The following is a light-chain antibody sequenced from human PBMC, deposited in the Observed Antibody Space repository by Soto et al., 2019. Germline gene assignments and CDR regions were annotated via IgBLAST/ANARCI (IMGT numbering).Light chain of an antibody. V-gene: IGKV3-11*01. CDR2: DAS. Sequence: EIVSTQSPATLSLSPGERATLSCRASQSVSSYLAWYQQKPGQAPRLLIYDASNRATGIPARFSGSGSGTDFTLTISSLEPEDFAVYYCQQRSNPPTFGGGTKVEIK. CDR1: QSVSSY. J-gene: IGKJ4*01. CDR3: QQRSNPPT.